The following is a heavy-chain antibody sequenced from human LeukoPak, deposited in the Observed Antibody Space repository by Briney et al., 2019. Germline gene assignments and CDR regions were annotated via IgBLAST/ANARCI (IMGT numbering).Heavy chain of an antibody. Sequence: GASVKVSCKASGGTFSSYAISWVRQAPGQGLEWMGGIIPIFGTANYAQKFQGRVTITTDESTSTAYMELSSLRSEDTAVYYCAREPHPLEGGMDVWGQGTTVTVSS. J-gene: IGHJ6*02. V-gene: IGHV1-69*05. D-gene: IGHD1-1*01. CDR1: GGTFSSYA. CDR3: AREPHPLEGGMDV. CDR2: IIPIFGTA.